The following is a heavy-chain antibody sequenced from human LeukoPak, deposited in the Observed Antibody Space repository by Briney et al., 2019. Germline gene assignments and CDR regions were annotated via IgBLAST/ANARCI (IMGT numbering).Heavy chain of an antibody. CDR2: ISGSGGST. CDR3: AKGLMYYYYMDV. Sequence: GGSLRLSCAASGFTFSIYGIHWVRQAPGKGLEWVSAISGSGGSTYYADSVKGRFTISRDNSKNTLYLQMNSLRAEDTAVYYCAKGLMYYYYMDVWGKGTTVTVSS. V-gene: IGHV3-23*01. CDR1: GFTFSIYG. J-gene: IGHJ6*03. D-gene: IGHD3-16*01.